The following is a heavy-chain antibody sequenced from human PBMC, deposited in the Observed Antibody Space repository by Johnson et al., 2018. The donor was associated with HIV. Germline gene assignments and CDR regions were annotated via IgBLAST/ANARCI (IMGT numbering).Heavy chain of an antibody. D-gene: IGHD6-13*01. J-gene: IGHJ3*02. V-gene: IGHV3-33*06. CDR2: TWFDGINK. Sequence: VQLVESGGGVVQPGRSLRLSCAASGFTFSNYGMHWVRQAPGKGLEWVAVTWFDGINKYYSDSVKGRFTISRDNSKNTLYLQMNSLSAEDTAVYYCAKVAVATAAGGVALDIWGPGTMVTVSS. CDR1: GFTFSNYG. CDR3: AKVAVATAAGGVALDI.